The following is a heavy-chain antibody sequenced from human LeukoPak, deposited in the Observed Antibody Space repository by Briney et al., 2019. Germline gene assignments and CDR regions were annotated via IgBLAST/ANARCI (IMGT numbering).Heavy chain of an antibody. CDR3: ARDDYYDSSGYDY. D-gene: IGHD3-22*01. V-gene: IGHV1-18*01. CDR1: GGSFSNYG. CDR2: ISAYNGNT. Sequence: ASVKVSCKASGGSFSNYGISWLRQAPGQGLEWMGWISAYNGNTNYAQKLQGRVTMTTDTTTSTAYMELRSLRSDDTAVYYCARDDYYDSSGYDYWGQGTLVTVSS. J-gene: IGHJ4*02.